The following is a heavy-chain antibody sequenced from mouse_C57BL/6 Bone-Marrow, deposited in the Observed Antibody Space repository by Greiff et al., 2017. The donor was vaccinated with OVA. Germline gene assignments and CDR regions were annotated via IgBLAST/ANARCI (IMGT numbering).Heavy chain of an antibody. CDR1: GFSLSTFGMG. CDR2: IWWDDDT. CDR3: ARGDDGYYDYFDD. V-gene: IGHV8-8*01. J-gene: IGHJ2*01. Sequence: QVTLKESGPGILQPSQTLSLTCSFSGFSLSTFGMGVGWLRQPSGKGLEWLAHIWWDDDTYYNPALMSRLTFSKDTSKNQVFLKIANVDTADTATYYCARGDDGYYDYFDDWGQGTTLTVSS. D-gene: IGHD2-3*01.